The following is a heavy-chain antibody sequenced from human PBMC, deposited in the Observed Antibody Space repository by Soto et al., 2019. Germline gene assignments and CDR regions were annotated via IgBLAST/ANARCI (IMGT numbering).Heavy chain of an antibody. J-gene: IGHJ4*02. Sequence: LSLTCTVSGGSISSSSYYWGWIRQPPGKGLEWIGSIYYSGSTYYNPSLKGRVTISVDTSKNQFSLKLSRVTAADTAVYDWARQAYCTKGVCYTRELHLDYWGQGTLVTVSS. CDR2: IYYSGST. V-gene: IGHV4-39*01. D-gene: IGHD2-8*01. CDR3: ARQAYCTKGVCYTRELHLDY. CDR1: GGSISSSSYY.